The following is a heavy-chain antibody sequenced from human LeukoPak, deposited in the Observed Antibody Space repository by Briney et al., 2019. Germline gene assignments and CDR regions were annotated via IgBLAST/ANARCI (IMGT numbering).Heavy chain of an antibody. V-gene: IGHV1-69*06. D-gene: IGHD5-24*01. J-gene: IGHJ4*02. CDR1: GGTFSSYA. CDR2: IIPIFGTA. CDR3: ATVEMATMSGSYYFDY. Sequence: ASVKVSCKASGGTFSSYAISWVRQAPGQGLEWMGGIIPIFGTANYAQKFQGRVTIIADKSTSTAYMELSSLRSEDTAVYYCATVEMATMSGSYYFDYWGQGTLVTVSS.